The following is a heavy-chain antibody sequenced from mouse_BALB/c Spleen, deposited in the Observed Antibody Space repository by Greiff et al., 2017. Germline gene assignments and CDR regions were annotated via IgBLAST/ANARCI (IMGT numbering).Heavy chain of an antibody. CDR2: ISYDGSN. V-gene: IGHV3-6*02. Sequence: EVQLQQSGPGLVKPSQSLSLTCSVTGYSITSGYYWNWIRQFPGNKLEWMGYISYDGSNNYNPSLKNRISITRDTSKNQFFLKLNSVTTEDTATYYCARDYYGHYYAMDYWGQGTSVTVSS. CDR3: ARDYYGHYYAMDY. J-gene: IGHJ4*01. D-gene: IGHD1-2*01. CDR1: GYSITSGYY.